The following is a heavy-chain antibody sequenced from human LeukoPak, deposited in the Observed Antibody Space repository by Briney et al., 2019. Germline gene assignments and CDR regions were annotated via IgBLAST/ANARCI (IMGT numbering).Heavy chain of an antibody. Sequence: GSSAKVSCKASGGTFSSYAISWVRQAPGQGLEWMGRIIPILGIANYAQKFQGRVTITADKSTSTAYMELSSLRSEDTAVYYCARMGGYSGSYHDFDYWGQGTLVTVSS. CDR1: GGTFSSYA. J-gene: IGHJ4*02. D-gene: IGHD1-26*01. CDR3: ARMGGYSGSYHDFDY. V-gene: IGHV1-69*04. CDR2: IIPILGIA.